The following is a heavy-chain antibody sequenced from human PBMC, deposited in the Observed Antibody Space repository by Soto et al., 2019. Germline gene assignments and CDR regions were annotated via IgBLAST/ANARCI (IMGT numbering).Heavy chain of an antibody. Sequence: QVQLVESGGGVVQPGRSLTIFCTASGFTCKHNAMHWIRQAPAKGLEWVADISYDGSTKNYADSVKGRFTISRDNSKNTLSLQMSALKGEDTATYYCAREGIAESGPNYYDFWGQGNLVAVSS. CDR3: AREGIAESGPNYYDF. CDR2: ISYDGSTK. CDR1: GFTCKHNA. J-gene: IGHJ4*02. V-gene: IGHV3-30-3*01. D-gene: IGHD6-13*01.